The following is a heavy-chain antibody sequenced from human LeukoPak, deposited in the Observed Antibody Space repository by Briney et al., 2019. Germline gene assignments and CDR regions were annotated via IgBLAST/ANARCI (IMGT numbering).Heavy chain of an antibody. D-gene: IGHD2-15*01. CDR1: GCTLGNYG. Sequence: PGGSLRLSCAASGCTLGNYGMNWVCQAPGPGLELVANIVQDGSGKYYVDSVKGRFTISRDNAKNSLYLQMNSLRAEDTAVYYCARGAPRDCSPSSCSLFDHWGRGTQVTVSS. J-gene: IGHJ4*02. CDR2: IVQDGSGK. CDR3: ARGAPRDCSPSSCSLFDH. V-gene: IGHV3-7*01.